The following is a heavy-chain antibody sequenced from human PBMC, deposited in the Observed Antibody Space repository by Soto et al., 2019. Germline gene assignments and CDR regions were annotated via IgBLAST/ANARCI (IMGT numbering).Heavy chain of an antibody. CDR1: CFNFSSFT. V-gene: IGHV3-23*01. CDR3: AKGPPSPWNANWVDP. J-gene: IGHJ5*02. Sequence: GWALRLSCAASCFNFSSFTMSLLRQAPGEGLERVCLISSSGGSRDYADSVRGRFTSSRDNSKNVPFLQMNSRGADNTPTYDCAKGPPSPWNANWVDPWGKGTLGTVS. D-gene: IGHD1-1*01. CDR2: ISSSGGSR.